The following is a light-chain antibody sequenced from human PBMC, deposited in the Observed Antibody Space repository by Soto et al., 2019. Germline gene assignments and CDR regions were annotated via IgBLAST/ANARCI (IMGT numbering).Light chain of an antibody. V-gene: IGKV1-39*01. J-gene: IGKJ5*01. CDR2: VAS. CDR3: QQSYGTPIT. CDR1: QSISRY. Sequence: IHMTQYPSTTSPHLGDRVPITCQASQSISRYLNWYQQKPGKAPNLLIYVASSLQSEVPSRFSGSGSGTDFTLTITSLQPEDFATYYCQQSYGTPITFGQGTRLEIK.